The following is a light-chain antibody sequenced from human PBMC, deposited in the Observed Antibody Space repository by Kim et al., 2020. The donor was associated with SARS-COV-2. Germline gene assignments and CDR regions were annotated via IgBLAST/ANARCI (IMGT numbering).Light chain of an antibody. CDR2: EAS. CDR3: QQTDSFPWT. CDR1: QGISDW. J-gene: IGKJ1*01. V-gene: IGKV1-12*01. Sequence: GSVGDRVTITCRASQGISDWLAWYQQKPAKAPKLLIYEASSLQSGVPSRFSGSGSGTDFTLTISSLQPEDFATYYCQQTDSFPWTFGQGTKVDIK.